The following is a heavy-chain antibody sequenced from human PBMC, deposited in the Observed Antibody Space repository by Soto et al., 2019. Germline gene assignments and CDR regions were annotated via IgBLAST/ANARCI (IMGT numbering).Heavy chain of an antibody. V-gene: IGHV3-30*18. Sequence: QVQLVESGGGVVQPGRSLRLSCAASGFTFSTYGMHWVRQAPGKGLEWVAVISYDGTNKYYADSVKGRFTISRDNSENTLYLQLNSLRAEDTAVYYCVNTRITTFGVVVHSFYYSAMDVWGQGTTVTVSS. CDR1: GFTFSTYG. D-gene: IGHD3-3*01. CDR3: VNTRITTFGVVVHSFYYSAMDV. CDR2: ISYDGTNK. J-gene: IGHJ6*02.